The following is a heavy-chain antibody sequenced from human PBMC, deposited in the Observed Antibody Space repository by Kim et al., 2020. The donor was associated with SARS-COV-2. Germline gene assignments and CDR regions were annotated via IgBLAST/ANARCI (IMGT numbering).Heavy chain of an antibody. V-gene: IGHV3-11*06. J-gene: IGHJ4*02. D-gene: IGHD6-13*01. Sequence: DSVKGRFTISRDNAKNTQYLHMNSLRAEDTAVYYCAREVTSSWSGLFDYWGQGSPVTVSS. CDR3: AREVTSSWSGLFDY.